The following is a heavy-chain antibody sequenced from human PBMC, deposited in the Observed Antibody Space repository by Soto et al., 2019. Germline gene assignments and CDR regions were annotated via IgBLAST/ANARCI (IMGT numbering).Heavy chain of an antibody. CDR1: GGSFSGYY. CDR3: ARRSRGARVFGY. V-gene: IGHV4-34*01. CDR2: INHSGST. D-gene: IGHD1-26*01. J-gene: IGHJ4*02. Sequence: QVQLQQWGAGLLKPSETLSLTCAVYGGSFSGYYWSWIRQPPGKGLEWIGEINHSGSTNYNPSLKSRVTISVDTSKNQFSLKPSSVTAADTAVYYCARRSRGARVFGYWGQGTLVTVSS.